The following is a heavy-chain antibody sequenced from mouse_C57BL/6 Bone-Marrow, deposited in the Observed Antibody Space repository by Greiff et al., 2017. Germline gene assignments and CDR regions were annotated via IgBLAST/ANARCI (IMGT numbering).Heavy chain of an antibody. CDR3: ASLYYDSSHWYFDV. CDR1: GYTFTSYW. V-gene: IGHV1-50*01. Sequence: QVQLKQPGAELVKPGASVKLSCKASGYTFTSYWMQWVKQRPGQGLEWIGEIDPSDSYTNYNQKFKGKATLTVDTSSSTAYMQLSSLTSEDSAVYYCASLYYDSSHWYFDVWGTGTTVTVSS. CDR2: IDPSDSYT. D-gene: IGHD1-1*01. J-gene: IGHJ1*03.